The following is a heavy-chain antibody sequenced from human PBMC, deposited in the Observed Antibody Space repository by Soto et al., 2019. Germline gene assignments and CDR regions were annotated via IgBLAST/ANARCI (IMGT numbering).Heavy chain of an antibody. CDR2: ISGSGGST. CDR1: GFTFSSYA. Sequence: PGGSLRLSCAASGFTFSSYAMSWVRQAPGKGLEWVSAISGSGGSTYYADSVKGRFTISRDNSKNTLYLQMNSLRAEDTAVYYCAKDLRDLTYYDILTGPGNYAFDIWGQGTMVTVSS. CDR3: AKDLRDLTYYDILTGPGNYAFDI. J-gene: IGHJ3*02. D-gene: IGHD3-9*01. V-gene: IGHV3-23*01.